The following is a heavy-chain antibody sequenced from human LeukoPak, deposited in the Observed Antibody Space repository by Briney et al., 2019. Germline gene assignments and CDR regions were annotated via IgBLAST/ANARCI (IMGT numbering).Heavy chain of an antibody. J-gene: IGHJ5*02. CDR3: AKSVTADP. CDR1: GFTFNSYA. D-gene: IGHD2-21*02. CDR2: ISGSGGRT. V-gene: IGHV3-23*01. Sequence: HPGGPLILSCAASGFTFNSYAMIWVRQAPGKGLEWVSSISGSGGRTNYADSVKGRFTICRDNTRKTVYLQMNSLRAEDKAVYYCAKSVTADPWGQGTLVTVSS.